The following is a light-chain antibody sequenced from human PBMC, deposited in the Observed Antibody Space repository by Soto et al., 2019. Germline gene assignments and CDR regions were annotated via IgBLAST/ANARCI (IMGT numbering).Light chain of an antibody. CDR1: QRLSASD. CDR2: GVS. J-gene: IGKJ5*01. V-gene: IGKV3-20*01. CDR3: QQYGSSPLIT. Sequence: EIVMTKSPATLSVSPGERATLSCRASQRLSASDIAWYQQKPGQAPKFLIYGVSSRATGIPDRFSGSGSGTDFTLTISRLEPEDFAVYHCQQYGSSPLITFGQGTRLEIK.